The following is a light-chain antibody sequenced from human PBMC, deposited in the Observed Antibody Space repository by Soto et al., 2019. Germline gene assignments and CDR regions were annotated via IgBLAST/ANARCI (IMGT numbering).Light chain of an antibody. CDR3: QSYDPTLRTSL. CDR1: GSNIGAGYE. J-gene: IGLJ2*01. CDR2: SNN. V-gene: IGLV1-40*01. Sequence: QSVLTQPPSVSGAPGQSVTISCIGSGSNIGAGYEVHWYQQLPGTAPKLLIHSNNNRPSGVPDRFSGSKSGTSASLAIAGLQADDEADYYCQSYDPTLRTSLFGGGTQLTVL.